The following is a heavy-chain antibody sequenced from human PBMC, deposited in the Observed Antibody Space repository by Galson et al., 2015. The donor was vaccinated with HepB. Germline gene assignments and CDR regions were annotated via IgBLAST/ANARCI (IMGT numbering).Heavy chain of an antibody. Sequence: SVKVSCKASGYTFTSYGISWVRQAPGQGLEWMGWISAYNGNTNYAQKLQGRVTMTTDTSTRTAYMELRSLRSDDTAVYYCARSPSSSWYVFRRGENWFDPWGQGTLVTVSS. D-gene: IGHD6-13*01. V-gene: IGHV1-18*04. CDR1: GYTFTSYG. CDR2: ISAYNGNT. CDR3: ARSPSSSWYVFRRGENWFDP. J-gene: IGHJ5*02.